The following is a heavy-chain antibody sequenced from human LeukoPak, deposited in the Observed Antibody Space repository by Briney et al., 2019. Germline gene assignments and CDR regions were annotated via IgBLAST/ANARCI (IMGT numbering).Heavy chain of an antibody. Sequence: GGSLRLSRAASGFTFSSYGMRWVRQAPGKGLEWVAVISYDGSNKYYADSVKGRFTISRDNSKNTLYLQMNSLRAEDTAVYYCAKDLEESGWSGLSFDYWGQGTLVTVSS. D-gene: IGHD6-19*01. CDR3: AKDLEESGWSGLSFDY. V-gene: IGHV3-30*18. J-gene: IGHJ4*02. CDR1: GFTFSSYG. CDR2: ISYDGSNK.